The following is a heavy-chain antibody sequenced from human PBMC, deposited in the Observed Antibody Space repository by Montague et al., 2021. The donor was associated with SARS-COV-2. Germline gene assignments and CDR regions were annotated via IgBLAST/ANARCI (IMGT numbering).Heavy chain of an antibody. V-gene: IGHV3-33*01. CDR3: ARDRFDIVVVPAAIDY. CDR2: IWYDGSNK. Sequence: SLRLSCAASGFTLSSYGMHWVRQAPGKGLEWVAVIWYDGSNKYYADSVKGRFTISRDNSKNTLYLQMNSLRAEDTAVYYCARDRFDIVVVPAAIDYWGQGTPAPVSS. D-gene: IGHD2-2*01. CDR1: GFTLSSYG. J-gene: IGHJ4*02.